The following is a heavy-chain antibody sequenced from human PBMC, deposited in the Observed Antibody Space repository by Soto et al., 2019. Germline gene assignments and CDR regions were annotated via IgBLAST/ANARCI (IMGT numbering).Heavy chain of an antibody. V-gene: IGHV4-34*01. J-gene: IGHJ6*02. CDR1: GGSFSGYY. CDR3: ASLYSSGRNLYYYGMDV. CDR2: INHSGST. Sequence: PSETLSLTCAVYGGSFSGYYWSWIRQPPGKGLEWIGEINHSGSTNYNPSLKSRVTISVDTSKNQFSLKLSSVTAADTAVYYCASLYSSGRNLYYYGMDVWGQGTTVTVSS. D-gene: IGHD6-19*01.